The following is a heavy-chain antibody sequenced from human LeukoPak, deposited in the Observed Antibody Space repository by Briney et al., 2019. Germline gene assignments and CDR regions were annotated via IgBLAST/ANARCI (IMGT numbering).Heavy chain of an antibody. CDR1: GFTFSSYA. CDR2: ISGSGGST. J-gene: IGHJ4*02. D-gene: IGHD3-22*01. CDR3: AKDSPPVYYDSSGYSAPFDY. V-gene: IGHV3-23*01. Sequence: GGSLRLSCAASGFTFSSYAMSWVRQAPGKGLEWVSAISGSGGSTYYADSVKGRFTISRDNSKNTLYLQMNSLRAEDTAVYYCAKDSPPVYYDSSGYSAPFDYWGQGTLVTVSS.